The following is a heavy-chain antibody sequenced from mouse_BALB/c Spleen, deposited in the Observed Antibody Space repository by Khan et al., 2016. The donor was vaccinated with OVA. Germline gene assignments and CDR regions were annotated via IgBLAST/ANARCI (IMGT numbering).Heavy chain of an antibody. V-gene: IGHV1S135*01. J-gene: IGHJ3*01. CDR1: GYSFTSYY. Sequence: EVQLQQSGPELMKPGTSVKISCKASGYSFTSYYIHWVKQSHGKSLEWIGYIDPFNGDTTYNQKFKRKATLTVDKSSSTAYMHLSSLTSEDSAVYYCARHGYVAWFAYWGQGTLVTVSA. CDR2: IDPFNGDT. D-gene: IGHD2-2*01. CDR3: ARHGYVAWFAY.